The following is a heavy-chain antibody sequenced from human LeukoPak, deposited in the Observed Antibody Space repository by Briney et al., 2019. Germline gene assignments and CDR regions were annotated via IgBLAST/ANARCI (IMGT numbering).Heavy chain of an antibody. CDR3: AREIGEQLVAGGYFDY. CDR2: ISYDGSNK. Sequence: GRSLRLSCAASGFTFSSYAMHWVRQAPGKGLEWVAVISYDGSNKYYADSAKGRFTISRDNSKNTLYLQMSSLRAEDTAVYCCAREIGEQLVAGGYFDYWGQGTLVTVSS. D-gene: IGHD6-13*01. V-gene: IGHV3-30*04. J-gene: IGHJ4*02. CDR1: GFTFSSYA.